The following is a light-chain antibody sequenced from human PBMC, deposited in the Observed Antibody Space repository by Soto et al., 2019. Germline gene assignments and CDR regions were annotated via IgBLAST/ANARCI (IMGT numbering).Light chain of an antibody. CDR1: QSVSSN. J-gene: IGKJ2*01. Sequence: EIVMTQSPATLSVSPGERATLSCRASQSVSSNLAWYQQKPGQAPRLLIYDASTRATGIPARCSGSGSGTEFTLTISSLQSEDFALYYCQQYNNWPPYTFGQGTKLEIK. CDR3: QQYNNWPPYT. V-gene: IGKV3-15*01. CDR2: DAS.